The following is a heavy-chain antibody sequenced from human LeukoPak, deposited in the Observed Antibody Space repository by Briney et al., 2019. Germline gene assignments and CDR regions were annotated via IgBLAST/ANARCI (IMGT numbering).Heavy chain of an antibody. CDR1: GCTFSSYS. J-gene: IGHJ4*02. CDR2: ISSSSSYI. Sequence: GGSLRLSCAASGCTFSSYSMNWVRQAPGKGLEWVSSISSSSSYIYYADSVKGRFTISRDNAKNSLYLQMNSLRAEDTAVYYCVKGGGNVRRYFEYWGQGTLVTVSS. CDR3: VKGGGNVRRYFEY. V-gene: IGHV3-21*01. D-gene: IGHD4-23*01.